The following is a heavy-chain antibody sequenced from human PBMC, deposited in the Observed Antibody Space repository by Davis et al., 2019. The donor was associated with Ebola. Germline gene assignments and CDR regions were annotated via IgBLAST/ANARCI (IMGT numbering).Heavy chain of an antibody. V-gene: IGHV4-34*01. D-gene: IGHD3-9*01. J-gene: IGHJ5*02. Sequence: PSETLSLTCAVYGGSFSGYYWSWIRQPPGKGLEWIGEINHSGSTNYNPSLKSRVTISVDTSKSQFSLKLSSVTAADTAVYYCARGAEYYDILTGQKDWFDPWGQGTLVTVSS. CDR2: INHSGST. CDR1: GGSFSGYY. CDR3: ARGAEYYDILTGQKDWFDP.